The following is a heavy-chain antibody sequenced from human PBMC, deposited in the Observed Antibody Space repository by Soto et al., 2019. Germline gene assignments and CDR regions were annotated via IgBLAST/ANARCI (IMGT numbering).Heavy chain of an antibody. V-gene: IGHV1-2*02. Sequence: ASVKVSCKASGYTFTGYYMHWVRQAPGQGLEWMGWINPNSGGTNYAQKFQGRVTMTRDTSISTAYMEPSRLRSDDTAVYYCATRYCSSTSCYTLYGMDVWGQGTTVTVSS. D-gene: IGHD2-2*02. CDR3: ATRYCSSTSCYTLYGMDV. CDR2: INPNSGGT. CDR1: GYTFTGYY. J-gene: IGHJ6*02.